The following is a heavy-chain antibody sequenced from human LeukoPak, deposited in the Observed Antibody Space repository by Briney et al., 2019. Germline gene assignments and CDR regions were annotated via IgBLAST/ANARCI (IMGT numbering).Heavy chain of an antibody. V-gene: IGHV4-59*08. CDR3: ARHKGIAVAEAYYYYGMDV. D-gene: IGHD6-19*01. CDR1: GGSISSYY. CDR2: IYYSGST. J-gene: IGHJ6*02. Sequence: PSETLSLTCTVSGGSISSYYWSSVRQPPGKGLEWIGYIYYSGSTNYNTSLKSRVTISVDTSKNQFSLKLSSVTAADTAVYYCARHKGIAVAEAYYYYGMDVWGQGTTVTVSS.